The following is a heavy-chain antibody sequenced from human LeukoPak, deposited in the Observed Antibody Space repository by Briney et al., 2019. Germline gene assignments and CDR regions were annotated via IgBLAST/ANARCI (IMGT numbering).Heavy chain of an antibody. J-gene: IGHJ6*02. CDR2: ISYSGSA. CDR1: GGSISDSY. V-gene: IGHV4-59*08. CDR3: ARHPPYCSGATCNAGLDV. D-gene: IGHD2-15*01. Sequence: SGALSLTCIVSGGSISDSYWSFIRQPPGRGLEWIGSISYSGSAYYNPSLKSRAAIYLHTSNNESSLRLTSVTAADTAIYYCARHPPYCSGATCNAGLDVWGQGTTVTVSS.